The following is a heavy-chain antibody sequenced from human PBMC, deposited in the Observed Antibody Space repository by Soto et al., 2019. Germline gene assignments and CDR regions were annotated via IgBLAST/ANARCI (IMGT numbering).Heavy chain of an antibody. V-gene: IGHV3-33*01. J-gene: IGHJ4*02. CDR1: GFTFSSYG. CDR2: IWYDGSNK. D-gene: IGHD3-22*01. CDR3: ARVGRVNYYDSSGPDY. Sequence: GGSLRLSCAASGFTFSSYGMHWVRQAPGKGLEWVAVIWYDGSNKYYADSVKGRFTISRDNSKNTLYLQMNSLRAEDTAVYYCARVGRVNYYDSSGPDYWAREPWSPSPQ.